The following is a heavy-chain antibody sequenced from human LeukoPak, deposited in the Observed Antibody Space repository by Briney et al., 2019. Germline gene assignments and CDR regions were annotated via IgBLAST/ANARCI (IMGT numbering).Heavy chain of an antibody. CDR3: ALGYCSGGTCYPDY. J-gene: IGHJ4*02. V-gene: IGHV3-48*04. D-gene: IGHD2-15*01. Sequence: PGGSLRLSCAASGFTFSSYSMNWVRQAPGKGLEWVSYISSSSSTIYYADSVKGRFIISRDNAKNSLYLQMNSLRAEDTAVCYCALGYCSGGTCYPDYWGQGTLVTVSS. CDR1: GFTFSSYS. CDR2: ISSSSSTI.